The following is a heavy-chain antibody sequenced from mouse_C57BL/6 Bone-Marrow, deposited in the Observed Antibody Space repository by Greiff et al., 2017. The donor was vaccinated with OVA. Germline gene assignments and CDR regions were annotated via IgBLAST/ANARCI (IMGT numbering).Heavy chain of an antibody. V-gene: IGHV1-26*01. D-gene: IGHD1-1*01. Sequence: VQLQQSGPELVKPGASVKISCKASGYTFTDYYMTWVKQSQGKSLEWIGDINPNHGGTSYNQKFKGKATLTVAKSSSTAYMELRSLTSEDSAVYYCARVTTVVATSGRYFDDWGKGTTLTVSS. CDR3: ARVTTVVATSGRYFDD. CDR1: GYTFTDYY. J-gene: IGHJ2*01. CDR2: INPNHGGT.